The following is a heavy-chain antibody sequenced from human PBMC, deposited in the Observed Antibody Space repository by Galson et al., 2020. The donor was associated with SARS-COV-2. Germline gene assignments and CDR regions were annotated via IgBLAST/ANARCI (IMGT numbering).Heavy chain of an antibody. Sequence: AGSLRLSCAASGFTFSSYAMHWVRQAPGKGLEWVAVISYDGSNKYYADSVKGRFTISRDNSKNTLYLQMNSLRAEDTAVYYCARAYSGSYYDGMDVWGQGTTVTVSS. CDR2: ISYDGSNK. J-gene: IGHJ6*02. CDR1: GFTFSSYA. CDR3: ARAYSGSYYDGMDV. V-gene: IGHV3-30*04. D-gene: IGHD1-26*01.